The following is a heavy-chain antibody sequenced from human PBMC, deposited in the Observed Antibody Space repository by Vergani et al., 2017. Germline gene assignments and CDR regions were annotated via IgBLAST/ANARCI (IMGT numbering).Heavy chain of an antibody. CDR3: AMATYYYDSSGYYAFDY. J-gene: IGHJ4*02. CDR2: IYTSGST. Sequence: QVQLQESGPGLVKPSQTLSLTCTVSGGSISSGSYYWSWIRQPAGKGLEWIGRIYTSGSTNYNPSLKSRVTMSVDTSKNQFSLKLSSVTAADTAVYYCAMATYYYDSSGYYAFDYWGQGTLVTVSS. V-gene: IGHV4-61*02. D-gene: IGHD3-22*01. CDR1: GGSISSGSYY.